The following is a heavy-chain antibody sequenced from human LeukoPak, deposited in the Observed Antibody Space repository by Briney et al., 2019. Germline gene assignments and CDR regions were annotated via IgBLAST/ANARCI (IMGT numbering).Heavy chain of an antibody. CDR3: AKGDIVVVPAAIFLSRPSADALDI. D-gene: IGHD2-2*01. J-gene: IGHJ3*02. Sequence: GGSLRLSCAASGFTFSSYAMSWVRQAPGKGLEWVSAISGSGGSTYYADSVKGRFTISRDNSKNTLYLQMNSLRAEDTAVYYCAKGDIVVVPAAIFLSRPSADALDIWGQGTMVTVSS. CDR2: ISGSGGST. V-gene: IGHV3-23*01. CDR1: GFTFSSYA.